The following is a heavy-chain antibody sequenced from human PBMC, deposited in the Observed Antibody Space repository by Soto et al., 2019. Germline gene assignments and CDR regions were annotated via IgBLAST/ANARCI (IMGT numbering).Heavy chain of an antibody. J-gene: IGHJ5*02. CDR2: INPNSGGT. CDR3: ARPAYHYDSSGYNNNWFDP. V-gene: IGHV1-2*04. CDR1: GYTFAGYY. Sequence: ASVKVSCKASGYTFAGYYMHWVRQAPGQGLEWMGWINPNSGGTNYAQKFQGWVTMTRDTSISTAYMELSRLRSDDTAVYYCARPAYHYDSSGYNNNWFDPWGQGTLVTVSS. D-gene: IGHD3-22*01.